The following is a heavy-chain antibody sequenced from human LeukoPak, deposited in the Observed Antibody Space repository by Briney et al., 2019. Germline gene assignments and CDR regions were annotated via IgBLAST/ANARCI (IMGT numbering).Heavy chain of an antibody. CDR1: GYTFTDYN. CDR2: TDPKRGAT. CDR3: ARVGLTRGEAFDI. D-gene: IGHD3-16*01. V-gene: IGHV1-2*02. Sequence: GASVKVSCKASGYTFTDYNIHWVRQAPGQGPEWMGWTDPKRGATKYAQKFEGRVTMTRDTSITTVYMELSSLRFDDTAMYSCARVGLTRGEAFDIWGQGTMVTVSS. J-gene: IGHJ3*02.